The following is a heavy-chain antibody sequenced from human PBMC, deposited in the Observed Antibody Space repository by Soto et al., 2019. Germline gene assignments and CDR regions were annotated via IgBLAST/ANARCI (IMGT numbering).Heavy chain of an antibody. J-gene: IGHJ6*02. CDR1: GGTFSGYA. Sequence: SVKVSCKASGGTFSGYAISWVRQAPGQGLEWMGGIIPIFGTANYAQKFQGRVTITADESTSTAYMELSSLRSEDTAVYYCASRGITMVRGVMNNYYYGMDVWGQGTAVTVSS. CDR3: ASRGITMVRGVMNNYYYGMDV. D-gene: IGHD3-10*01. V-gene: IGHV1-69*13. CDR2: IIPIFGTA.